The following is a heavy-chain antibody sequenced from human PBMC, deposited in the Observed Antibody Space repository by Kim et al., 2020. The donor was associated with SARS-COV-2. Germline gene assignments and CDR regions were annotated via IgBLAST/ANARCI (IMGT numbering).Heavy chain of an antibody. J-gene: IGHJ4*02. CDR3: AREKGSSGSAGFFDF. Sequence: GDSVKGRFTVSRDNSQNTMYLQMSSLRPDDTGLYSCAREKGSSGSAGFFDFWGQGTLVTVSS. V-gene: IGHV3-30*15. D-gene: IGHD6-19*01.